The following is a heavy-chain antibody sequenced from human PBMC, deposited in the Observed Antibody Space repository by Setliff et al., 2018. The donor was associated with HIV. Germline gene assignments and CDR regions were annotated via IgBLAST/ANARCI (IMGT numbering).Heavy chain of an antibody. D-gene: IGHD3-10*01. V-gene: IGHV5-51*01. CDR1: GYSFPNYW. CDR3: ARIWFGAQNAFDI. J-gene: IGHJ3*02. CDR2: IYPDDSDT. Sequence: GESLKISCKGSGYSFPNYWIGWVRQMPGKGLEWMGIIYPDDSDTRYSPSFQGQVTISADKSISTAYLQWSSLKASDTAMYYCARIWFGAQNAFDIWGQGTMVTVSS.